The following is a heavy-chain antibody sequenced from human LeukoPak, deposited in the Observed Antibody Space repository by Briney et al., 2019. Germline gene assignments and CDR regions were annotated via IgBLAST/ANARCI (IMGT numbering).Heavy chain of an antibody. V-gene: IGHV4-34*01. CDR1: GGSFSGYY. CDR2: INHSGST. CDR3: ARARAFPLYYFDY. J-gene: IGHJ4*02. Sequence: SETLSLTCAVYGGSFSGYYWSWIRQPPGKGLEWVGEINHSGSTNYNPSLKSRVTISVDTSKNQFSLKLSSVTAADTAVYYCARARAFPLYYFDYCGQGTLVTVSS. D-gene: IGHD2/OR15-2a*01.